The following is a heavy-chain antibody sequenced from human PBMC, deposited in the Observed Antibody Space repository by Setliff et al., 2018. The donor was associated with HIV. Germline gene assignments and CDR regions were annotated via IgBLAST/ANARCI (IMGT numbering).Heavy chain of an antibody. CDR3: ARGRQEQLVRGALDI. CDR1: GYTFTSYY. D-gene: IGHD6-6*01. CDR2: INTYNGNT. J-gene: IGHJ3*02. V-gene: IGHV1-18*04. Sequence: GASVKVSCKASGYTFTSYYMHWVRQAPGQGLEWIGWINTYNGNTNYPLMLQGRVTMTTDTSTSTAYMELSSLRSEDTAVYYCARGRQEQLVRGALDIWGQGTMVTVSS.